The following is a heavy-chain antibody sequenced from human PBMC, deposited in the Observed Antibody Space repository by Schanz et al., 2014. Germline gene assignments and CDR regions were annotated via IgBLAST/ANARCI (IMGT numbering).Heavy chain of an antibody. CDR3: ARVGGTYYDFWSGVPPTVMHDGFDI. CDR2: IKQDESER. J-gene: IGHJ3*02. CDR1: GFTFSTYC. V-gene: IGHV3-7*01. D-gene: IGHD3-3*01. Sequence: EVQLVESGGGLVQPGGSLRLSCAASGFTFSTYCMSWVRQAPGKGLEWVANIKQDESERSYVDSVKGRFTISRDNAKNSMYLEMNSLRAEDTAVFYCARVGGTYYDFWSGVPPTVMHDGFDIWGQGTMVTVSS.